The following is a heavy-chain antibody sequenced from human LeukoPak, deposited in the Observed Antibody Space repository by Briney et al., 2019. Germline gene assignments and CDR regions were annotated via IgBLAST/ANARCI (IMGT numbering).Heavy chain of an antibody. CDR1: GYYISSAYY. CDR2: IYYSGST. Sequence: SETLSLTCTVSGYYISSAYYWGWIRQPPGKGLEWIGSIYYSGSTYYNPSLKSRVTISVDTSKNQFSLKLSSVTAADTAVYYCARHPRNSGSPVDYWGQGTLVTVSS. CDR3: ARHPRNSGSPVDY. V-gene: IGHV4-38-2*02. D-gene: IGHD1-26*01. J-gene: IGHJ4*02.